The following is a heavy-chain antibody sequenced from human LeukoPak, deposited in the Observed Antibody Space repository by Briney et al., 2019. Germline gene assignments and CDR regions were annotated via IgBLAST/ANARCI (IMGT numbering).Heavy chain of an antibody. CDR2: MSGSGGST. CDR1: GFTFSSYA. CDR3: AKDRTAARPYSFDY. V-gene: IGHV3-23*01. Sequence: PGGSLRLSCAASGFTFSSYAVSWVRQATGKGLEWVSAMSGSGGSTYYADSVKGRFTISRDNSKNTRDLQMNILRAEDTAIYYCAKDRTAARPYSFDYWGQGTLGTVSS. J-gene: IGHJ4*02. D-gene: IGHD6-6*01.